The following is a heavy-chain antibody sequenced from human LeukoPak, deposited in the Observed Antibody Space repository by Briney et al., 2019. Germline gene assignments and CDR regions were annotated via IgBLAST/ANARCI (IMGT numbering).Heavy chain of an antibody. CDR1: GYAFTSYG. D-gene: IGHD1-1*01. CDR2: ISPYNGNT. CDR3: ARDREYNWSDADAFNI. V-gene: IGHV1-18*01. J-gene: IGHJ3*02. Sequence: ASVTVPCKASGYAFTSYGITWVRQAPGQGLEWMGWISPYNGNTHYAQKVQGRVTMTTDTSTSTAYMELRSLRSDDTAVYYCARDREYNWSDADAFNIWGQGTMVTVSS.